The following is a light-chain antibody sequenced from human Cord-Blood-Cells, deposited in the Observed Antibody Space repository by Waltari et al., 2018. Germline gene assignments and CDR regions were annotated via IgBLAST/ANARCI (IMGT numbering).Light chain of an antibody. V-gene: IGLV2-11*01. CDR1: SSDVGGYNY. CDR2: DVS. J-gene: IGLJ1*01. Sequence: QSALTQPRSVSGSPGQSVTISCTGTSSDVGGYNYVSWYQQHPGKALKLMIYDVSKRPSGVPDRFSGSKSGNTASLTISGLQAEDEADYYCCSYAGSFYVFGTGTKVT. CDR3: CSYAGSFYV.